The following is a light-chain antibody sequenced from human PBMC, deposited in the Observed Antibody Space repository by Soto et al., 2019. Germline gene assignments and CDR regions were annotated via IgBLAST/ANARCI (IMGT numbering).Light chain of an antibody. CDR1: SSDVGGYNY. V-gene: IGLV2-14*01. J-gene: IGLJ3*02. CDR3: SSYRSGSTPWV. Sequence: QSVLTQPASVSGSPGQSITISCTGTSSDVGGYNYVSWYQQHPDKAPKLMIYEVSDRPSGVSNRFSGSKSGNTASLIISGLQAEDEADYYCSSYRSGSTPWVFGGGTKVTVL. CDR2: EVS.